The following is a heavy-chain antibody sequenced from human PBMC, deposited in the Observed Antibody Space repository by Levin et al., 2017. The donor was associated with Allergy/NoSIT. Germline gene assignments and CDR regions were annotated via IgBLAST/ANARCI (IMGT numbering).Heavy chain of an antibody. V-gene: IGHV4-4*02. CDR3: AGGYNYRWVF. J-gene: IGHJ4*02. CDR1: GGSITTDNW. Sequence: KSSETLSLTCAVSGGSITTDNWWWSWVRQSPGKGLEWIGEIHHSGATTYNPSLKSRFTPSVDKSRNQISLTLTSVTAADTAHYYCAGGYNYRWVFWGQGILVTVSS. D-gene: IGHD3-22*01. CDR2: IHHSGAT.